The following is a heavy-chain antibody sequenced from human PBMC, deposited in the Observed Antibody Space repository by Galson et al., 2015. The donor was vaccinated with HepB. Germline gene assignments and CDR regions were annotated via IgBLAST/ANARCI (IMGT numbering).Heavy chain of an antibody. CDR2: IYTGGSA. CDR3: ARGEYYYGSGSSPTPLDY. D-gene: IGHD3-10*01. J-gene: IGHJ4*02. V-gene: IGHV3-53*01. CDR1: GFTFSSYA. Sequence: SLRLSCAGYGFTFSSYAMHWVRQAPGKGLEWVSIIYTGGSADYADSLEGGFTISRDNSKNILYLQMISLRAEVTAVYYCARGEYYYGSGSSPTPLDYWGKGILVIVSS.